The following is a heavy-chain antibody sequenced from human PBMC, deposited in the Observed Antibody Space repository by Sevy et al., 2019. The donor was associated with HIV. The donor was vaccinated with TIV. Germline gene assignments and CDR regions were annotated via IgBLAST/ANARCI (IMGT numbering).Heavy chain of an antibody. J-gene: IGHJ3*02. D-gene: IGHD3-22*01. CDR3: ASYDSSGYSYDAFDI. Sequence: GESLKISCKGSGYTFTSYWIDWVRQMPGKGLEWMGIIYPGDSDTRDSPSFHGQVTISADKSISTAYLQWSSLKASDTAMYYCASYDSSGYSYDAFDIWGQGTMVTVSS. CDR1: GYTFTSYW. CDR2: IYPGDSDT. V-gene: IGHV5-51*01.